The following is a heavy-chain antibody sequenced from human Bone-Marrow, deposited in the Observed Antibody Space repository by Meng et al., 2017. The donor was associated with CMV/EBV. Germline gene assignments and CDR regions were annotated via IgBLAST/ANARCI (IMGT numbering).Heavy chain of an antibody. CDR3: ARVAIRSGFGMDV. CDR2: IYSGGST. D-gene: IGHD3-3*01. V-gene: IGHV3-66*01. CDR1: GFTVSSNY. Sequence: GESLKISCAASGFTVSSNYMSWVRQAPGKGLEWVSVIYSGGSTYYADSVKGRFSISRENAKNSFYLQMNSLRAGDTAVYYCARVAIRSGFGMDVWGLGTTVTVSS. J-gene: IGHJ6*02.